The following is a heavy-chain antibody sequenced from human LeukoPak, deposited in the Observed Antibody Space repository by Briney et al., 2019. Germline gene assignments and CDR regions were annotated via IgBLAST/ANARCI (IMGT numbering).Heavy chain of an antibody. CDR3: AREGTGLGYCSSTSCYAAFDP. CDR1: GGSFSGHY. J-gene: IGHJ5*02. V-gene: IGHV4-4*07. D-gene: IGHD2-2*01. Sequence: SETLSLTCAVSGGSFSGHYWSWIRQPAGKGLEWIGRIYTSGSTNYNPSLKSRVTMSVDTSKNQFSLKLSSVTAADTAVYYCAREGTGLGYCSSTSCYAAFDPWGQGTLVTVSS. CDR2: IYTSGST.